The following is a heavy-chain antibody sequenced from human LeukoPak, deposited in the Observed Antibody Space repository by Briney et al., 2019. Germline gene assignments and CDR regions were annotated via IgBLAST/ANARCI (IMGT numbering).Heavy chain of an antibody. V-gene: IGHV4-59*08. J-gene: IGHJ4*02. CDR2: IYYSGST. CDR3: ARHEFDSGSLPYFDY. Sequence: NTSETLSLTCTVSGGSIRGYYWSWIRQTPGKGLEWIGYIYYSGSTNYNPSLKSRVTISVDTSKNQFSLKLSAVTAADTAVYYCARHEFDSGSLPYFDYWGQGILVTVSS. D-gene: IGHD3-10*01. CDR1: GGSIRGYY.